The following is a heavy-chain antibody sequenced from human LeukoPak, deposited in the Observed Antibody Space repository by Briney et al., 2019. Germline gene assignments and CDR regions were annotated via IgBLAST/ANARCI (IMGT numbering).Heavy chain of an antibody. CDR2: ISTTGSSI. J-gene: IGHJ4*02. D-gene: IGHD6-19*01. CDR3: AKGPGYSSVSGY. Sequence: GGSLRLSCAASGFTFSSYEMNWVRQAPGKGLEWVSYISTTGSSIYYADSVKGRFTISRDNSKNTLYLQMNSLRAEDTAVYYCAKGPGYSSVSGYWGQGTLVTVSS. V-gene: IGHV3-48*03. CDR1: GFTFSSYE.